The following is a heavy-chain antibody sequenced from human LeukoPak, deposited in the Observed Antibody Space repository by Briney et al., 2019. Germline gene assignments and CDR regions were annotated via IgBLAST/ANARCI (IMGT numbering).Heavy chain of an antibody. V-gene: IGHV3-33*03. Sequence: GGSLRLSCAASGFXFSTYGAHWVRQAPGKGLEWLALIWYDGSNKHYADSVKGRFTISRDNAKNSLYLQMNSLRAEDTAVYYCALLASNLGYCSSTSCRFDYWGQGTLVTVSS. J-gene: IGHJ4*02. CDR1: GFXFSTYG. CDR3: ALLASNLGYCSSTSCRFDY. D-gene: IGHD2-2*01. CDR2: IWYDGSNK.